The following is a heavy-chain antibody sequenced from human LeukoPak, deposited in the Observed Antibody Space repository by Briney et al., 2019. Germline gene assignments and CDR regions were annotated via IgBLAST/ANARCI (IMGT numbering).Heavy chain of an antibody. Sequence: GASVTVSCKASGYTFTGYYMHWVRQAPGQGLEWMGWINPNSGGTNYAQKFQGRVTMTRDTAISTAYMELSRLRSDDTVVYYCARGSIAAATDDYVWGSYRYPFDYWGQGTLVTVSS. D-gene: IGHD3-16*02. CDR3: ARGSIAAATDDYVWGSYRYPFDY. CDR2: INPNSGGT. J-gene: IGHJ4*02. CDR1: GYTFTGYY. V-gene: IGHV1-2*02.